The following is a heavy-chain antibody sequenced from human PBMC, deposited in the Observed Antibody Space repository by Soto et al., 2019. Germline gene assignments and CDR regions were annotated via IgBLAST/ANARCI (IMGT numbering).Heavy chain of an antibody. V-gene: IGHV1-69*01. CDR1: GGTFSSYA. J-gene: IGHJ3*02. Sequence: QVQLVQSGAEVKKPGSSVKVSCKASGGTFSSYAISWVRQAPGQGLEWMGGIIPIFGTANYAQKFQGRVMITADESTSTAYKELSSLRSEDTDVYYCARDREGYNWNYGDAFDIWGQGTMVTVSS. CDR3: ARDREGYNWNYGDAFDI. D-gene: IGHD1-7*01. CDR2: IIPIFGTA.